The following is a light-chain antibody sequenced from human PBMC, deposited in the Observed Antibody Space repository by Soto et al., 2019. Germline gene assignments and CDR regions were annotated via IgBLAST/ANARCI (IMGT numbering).Light chain of an antibody. CDR1: QSIANQ. J-gene: IGKJ4*01. CDR2: GSF. V-gene: IGKV1-39*01. Sequence: DTQMTQSPSSLSASVGDRVTITCRASQSIANQLNWYQQTPGQAPRLLIFGSFHLHSGVPSRFSGSQAGTGFSLTISGLQPEDSATYFCQQSYTIPLTFGGGTKVDIK. CDR3: QQSYTIPLT.